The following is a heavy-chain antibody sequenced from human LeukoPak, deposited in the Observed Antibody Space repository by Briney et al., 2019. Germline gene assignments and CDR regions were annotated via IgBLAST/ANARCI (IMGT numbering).Heavy chain of an antibody. J-gene: IGHJ5*02. CDR3: AGGGAVAGRRGNWFDP. Sequence: GASVKVSCKASGYTFTSYDMNWVRQATGQGLEWMGWMNPNSGNTGYAQKFQGRVTMTRNTSISTAYMELSSLRSEDTAVYYCAGGGAVAGRRGNWFDPWGQGTMVTVSS. V-gene: IGHV1-8*01. CDR2: MNPNSGNT. CDR1: GYTFTSYD. D-gene: IGHD6-19*01.